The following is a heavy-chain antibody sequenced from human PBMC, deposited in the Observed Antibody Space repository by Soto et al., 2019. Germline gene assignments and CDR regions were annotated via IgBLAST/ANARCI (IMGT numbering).Heavy chain of an antibody. V-gene: IGHV1-8*01. D-gene: IGHD5-12*01. CDR2: MNPNSGNT. Sequence: ASVKVSCKASGYTFTSYDINWVRQATGQGLEWMGWMNPNSGNTGYAQKNQGKVTMARNTSISTTNMELSSLKTEDTAVYYCARAGDSGYDYGEGGYYGMDVWG. J-gene: IGHJ6*02. CDR3: ARAGDSGYDYGEGGYYGMDV. CDR1: GYTFTSYD.